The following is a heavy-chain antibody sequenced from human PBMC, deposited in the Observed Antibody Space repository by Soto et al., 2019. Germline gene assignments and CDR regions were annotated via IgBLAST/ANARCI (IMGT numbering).Heavy chain of an antibody. Sequence: SVKVSCKASGGTFSSYAISWVRQAPGQGLEWMGGIIPIFGTANYAQKFQGRVTITADESTSTAYMELSSLRSEDTAVYYCARARITIFGVGNYYYGMDVWRQGTTVTVSS. J-gene: IGHJ6*02. D-gene: IGHD3-3*01. V-gene: IGHV1-69*13. CDR3: ARARITIFGVGNYYYGMDV. CDR2: IIPIFGTA. CDR1: GGTFSSYA.